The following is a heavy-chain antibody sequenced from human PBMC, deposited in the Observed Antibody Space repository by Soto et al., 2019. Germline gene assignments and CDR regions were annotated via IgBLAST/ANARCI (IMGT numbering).Heavy chain of an antibody. CDR2: ISGKSETT. Sequence: RGPLSLSCSASGFTFSSYSMNWVCQAPGKGLEWVSYISGKSETTYYADSVKGRCTIYTDNAKSTLYLQMDSLRAEDTAVYYCAREYNYGYYYYYAMEVWGQGSTVNVSS. CDR1: GFTFSSYS. D-gene: IGHD5-18*01. J-gene: IGHJ6*02. V-gene: IGHV3-48*01. CDR3: AREYNYGYYYYYAMEV.